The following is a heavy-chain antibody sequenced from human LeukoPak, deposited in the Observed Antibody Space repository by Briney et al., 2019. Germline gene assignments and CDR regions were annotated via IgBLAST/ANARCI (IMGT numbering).Heavy chain of an antibody. CDR1: GFTVSANY. CDR3: AGAPTPTDYDTSLDY. V-gene: IGHV3-53*01. Sequence: TGGSLRLSCAASGFTVSANYMTWVRQAPGKGLEWVSVIFRNGNTYYADSVKGRFTISRDNPSNTLYLQMNTLRAEDTAVYYCAGAPTPTDYDTSLDYWGQGTLVTVSS. CDR2: IFRNGNT. D-gene: IGHD3-22*01. J-gene: IGHJ4*02.